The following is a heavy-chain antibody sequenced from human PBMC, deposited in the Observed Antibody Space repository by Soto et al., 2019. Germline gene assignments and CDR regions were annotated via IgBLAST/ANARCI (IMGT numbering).Heavy chain of an antibody. D-gene: IGHD5-12*01. J-gene: IGHJ5*02. Sequence: ASVKVSCKASGYTFTSYYMHWVRQAPGQGLEWMGIINPSGGSTSYAQKFQGRVTMTRDTSTSTVYMELSSMRSEDTAVYYCARDLLKSGYDFVGAFAPWGQGTLVTVSS. V-gene: IGHV1-46*01. CDR2: INPSGGST. CDR3: ARDLLKSGYDFVGAFAP. CDR1: GYTFTSYY.